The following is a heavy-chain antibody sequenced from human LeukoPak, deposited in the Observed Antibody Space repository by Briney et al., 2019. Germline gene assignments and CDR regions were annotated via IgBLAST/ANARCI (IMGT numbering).Heavy chain of an antibody. CDR2: ISGSGGST. CDR3: AKDLEYAWEAIFDY. D-gene: IGHD1-26*01. V-gene: IGHV3-23*01. CDR1: GFTFSSYA. Sequence: GGSLRLSCAASGFTFSSYAMSWVLQAPGKGLEWVSAISGSGGSTYYADSVKGRFTISRDNSKNTLYLQMNSLRAEDTAVYYCAKDLEYAWEAIFDYWGQGTLVTVSS. J-gene: IGHJ4*02.